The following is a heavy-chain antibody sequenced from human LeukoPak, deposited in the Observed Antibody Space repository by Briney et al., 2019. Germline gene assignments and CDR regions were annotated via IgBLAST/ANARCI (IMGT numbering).Heavy chain of an antibody. CDR3: ARTGYSGYDSRYFDL. V-gene: IGHV4-59*08. CDR1: GGSISSYY. CDR2: IYYSGST. D-gene: IGHD5-12*01. Sequence: SSETLSLTCTVSGGSISSYYWSWIRQPPGKGLEWIGYIYYSGSTNYNPSLKSRVTISVDTSKNQFSLKLSSVTAADTAVYYCARTGYSGYDSRYFDLWGRGTLVTVSS. J-gene: IGHJ2*01.